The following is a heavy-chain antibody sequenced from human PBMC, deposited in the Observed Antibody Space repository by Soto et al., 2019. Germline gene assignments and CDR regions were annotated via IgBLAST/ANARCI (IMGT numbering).Heavy chain of an antibody. CDR3: AKGPYYYDSSGYYTFDY. V-gene: IGHV3-9*01. D-gene: IGHD3-22*01. Sequence: LRLSCAASGFTFDDYAMHWVRQAPGKGLEWVSGISWNSGSIGYADSVKGRFTISRDNAKNSLYLQMNSLRAEDTALYYCAKGPYYYDSSGYYTFDYWGQGTLVTVSS. J-gene: IGHJ4*02. CDR2: ISWNSGSI. CDR1: GFTFDDYA.